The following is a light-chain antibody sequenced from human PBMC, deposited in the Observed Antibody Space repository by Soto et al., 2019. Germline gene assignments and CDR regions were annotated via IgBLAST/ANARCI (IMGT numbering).Light chain of an antibody. V-gene: IGKV3-11*01. J-gene: IGKJ5*01. CDR1: QGVSLS. CDR3: QQRSNWPPIT. CDR2: DAS. Sequence: EVVLTQSPSTLSLSPGERATLSFMAGQGVSLSLAWYQQKPGQAPRLRIYDASKRASGFPARFSGSGSGTDFTLTISSLEPEDFAVYYCQQRSNWPPITFGQGTRLEIK.